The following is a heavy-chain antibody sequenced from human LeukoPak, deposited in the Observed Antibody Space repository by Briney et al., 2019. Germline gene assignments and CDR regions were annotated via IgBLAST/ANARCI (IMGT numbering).Heavy chain of an antibody. Sequence: GASVKVSCKASGYTFTSYYMHWVRQAPGQGLEWMGIINPSGGSTSYAQKFQGRVTMTRDMSTSKAYMELSSLRSEDTAVYYCARDPTRRGDGYNQWYFDLWGRGTLVTVSS. V-gene: IGHV1-46*01. CDR1: GYTFTSYY. J-gene: IGHJ2*01. CDR2: INPSGGST. D-gene: IGHD5-24*01. CDR3: ARDPTRRGDGYNQWYFDL.